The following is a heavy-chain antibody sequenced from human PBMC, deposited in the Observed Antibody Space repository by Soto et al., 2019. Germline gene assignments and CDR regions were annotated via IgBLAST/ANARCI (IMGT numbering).Heavy chain of an antibody. Sequence: GGPLRLSCAASGFTFSSYAMSWVRQAQGKGLEWVSAISGSGGSTYYADSVKGRFTISRDNSKNTLYLQMNSLRAEDTAVYYCAKDSSSSQKDDYYYYYGMDVWGQGTTVTVSS. V-gene: IGHV3-23*01. CDR2: ISGSGGST. CDR3: AKDSSSSQKDDYYYYYGMDV. D-gene: IGHD6-13*01. CDR1: GFTFSSYA. J-gene: IGHJ6*02.